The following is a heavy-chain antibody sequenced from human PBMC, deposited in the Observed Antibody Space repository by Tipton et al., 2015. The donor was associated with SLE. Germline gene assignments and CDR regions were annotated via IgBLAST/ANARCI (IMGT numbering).Heavy chain of an antibody. CDR1: GGSISSGSYY. CDR3: ARDPRYSSSSGGD. CDR2: IYTSGST. J-gene: IGHJ1*01. Sequence: TLSLTCTVSGGSISSGSYYWSWIRQPAGKGLEWIGRIYTSGSTNYNPSLKSRVTISVDTSKNQFSLKLSSVTAADTAVYYCARDPRYSSSSGGDWGQGTLVTASS. V-gene: IGHV4-61*02. D-gene: IGHD6-6*01.